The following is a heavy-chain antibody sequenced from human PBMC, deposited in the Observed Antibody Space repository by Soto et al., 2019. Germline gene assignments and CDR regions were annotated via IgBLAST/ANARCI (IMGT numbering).Heavy chain of an antibody. V-gene: IGHV4-34*01. CDR1: GGSFSGYY. CDR2: INHSGST. D-gene: IGHD2-15*01. CDR3: ARGAPRYCSGGRCYSGRDY. Sequence: QVQLQQWGAGLLKPSETLSLTCAVYGGSFSGYYWSWIRQPPGKGLEWIGEINHSGSTNYNPSLNRRVTKFVDTSKNRFSLKLSSVYAAAPAVYYGARGAPRYCSGGRCYSGRDYWGQGPLVTVSS. J-gene: IGHJ4*02.